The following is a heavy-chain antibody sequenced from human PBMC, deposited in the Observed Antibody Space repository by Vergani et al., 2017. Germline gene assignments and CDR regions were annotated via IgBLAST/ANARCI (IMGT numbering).Heavy chain of an antibody. D-gene: IGHD1-26*01. CDR2: IKSVSDGETR. CDR3: AKDIVGATPRGYMDV. Sequence: EVQLVESGGGLVKPGGSLRLSCEASGFIFNNAWMSWVRQAPGKGLEYIGRIKSVSDGETRDYAAPVKGRFNISRDDSKNKVYLQMNSLRAEDTAVYYCAKDIVGATPRGYMDVWGKGTTVTVSS. V-gene: IGHV3-15*01. CDR1: GFIFNNAW. J-gene: IGHJ6*03.